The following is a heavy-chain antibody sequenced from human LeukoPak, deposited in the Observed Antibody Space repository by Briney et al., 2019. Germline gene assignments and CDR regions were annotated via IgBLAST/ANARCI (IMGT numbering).Heavy chain of an antibody. Sequence: ASVKVSCKVSGYTLTELSMHWVRQAPGKGLEWMGDFDPEDGETIYAQKFQGRVTMTEDTSTDTAYMELSSLRSEDTAVYYCATDHLSNFDQLLHNAFDIWGQGTMVTVSS. D-gene: IGHD2-15*01. CDR1: GYTLTELS. J-gene: IGHJ3*02. V-gene: IGHV1-24*01. CDR2: FDPEDGET. CDR3: ATDHLSNFDQLLHNAFDI.